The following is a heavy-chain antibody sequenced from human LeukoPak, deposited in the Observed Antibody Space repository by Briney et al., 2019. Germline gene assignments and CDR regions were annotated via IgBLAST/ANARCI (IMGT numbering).Heavy chain of an antibody. V-gene: IGHV4-39*01. CDR2: IHYSGST. CDR3: AREEASVGDY. CDR1: GGSISSNSHY. Sequence: PSETLSLTCTVSGGSISSNSHYWAGIRQPPGKGRESIGSIHYSGSTFYSPSLKSRVTISVDTSKNQFSLILTSVTASDTAVYYCAREEASVGDYWGQGILVTVSS. J-gene: IGHJ4*02.